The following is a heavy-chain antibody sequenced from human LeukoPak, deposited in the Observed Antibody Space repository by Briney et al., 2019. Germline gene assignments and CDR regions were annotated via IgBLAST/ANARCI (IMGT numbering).Heavy chain of an antibody. CDR1: GFIFSDYY. J-gene: IGHJ4*02. V-gene: IGHV3-11*01. CDR2: ISSSGSTI. Sequence: GWALRLSCAASGFIFSDYYMSWLRQAPGKGLEWVSYISSSGSTIHYADSVKGRFTISRDNAKNSLYLQMNSLRAEHTDVHYCARVGRSALDYWGQGTLVIVSS. D-gene: IGHD1-1*01. CDR3: ARVGRSALDY.